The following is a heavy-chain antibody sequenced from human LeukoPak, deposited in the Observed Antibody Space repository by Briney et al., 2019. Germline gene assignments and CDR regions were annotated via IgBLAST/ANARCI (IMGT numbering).Heavy chain of an antibody. CDR2: IYYTGST. CDR3: ARVYQSAEYYFDY. D-gene: IGHD2-2*01. CDR1: GGSIDSYY. V-gene: IGHV4-59*01. J-gene: IGHJ4*02. Sequence: SETLSLTCSVSGGSIDSYYWSWIRQPPGKGLEWTGYIYYTGSTEYHPSLKSRVTISLDTSKNQFSLKLTSVTAADTAVYYCARVYQSAEYYFDYWGQGNLVSVSS.